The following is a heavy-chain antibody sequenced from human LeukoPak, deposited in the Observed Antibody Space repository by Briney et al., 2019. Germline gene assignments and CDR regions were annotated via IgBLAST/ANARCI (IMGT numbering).Heavy chain of an antibody. CDR1: GYSISSGYY. J-gene: IGHJ3*02. CDR2: IYHSGST. V-gene: IGHV4-38-2*01. Sequence: SETLSLTCAVSGYSISSGYYWGWIRQPPGKGLEWIGSIYHSGSTYYNPSLKSRVTISVDTSKNQFSLKLSSVTAADTAVYYCARTSYYYGSGSYFTGPRTIKNDASDIWGQGTMVTVSP. D-gene: IGHD3-10*01. CDR3: ARTSYYYGSGSYFTGPRTIKNDASDI.